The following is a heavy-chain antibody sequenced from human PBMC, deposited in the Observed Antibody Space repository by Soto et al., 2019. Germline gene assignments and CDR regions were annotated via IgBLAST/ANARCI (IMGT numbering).Heavy chain of an antibody. CDR3: ARVEGIAARPALIDY. V-gene: IGHV4-31*03. CDR2: IYYSGST. Sequence: PSETLSLTCTVSGCSISSGGYYWSWIRQHPGKGLEWIGYIYYSGSTYYNPSLKSRVTISVDTSKNQFSLKLSSVTAADTAVYYCARVEGIAARPALIDYWGQGTLVTVSS. CDR1: GCSISSGGYY. J-gene: IGHJ4*02. D-gene: IGHD6-6*01.